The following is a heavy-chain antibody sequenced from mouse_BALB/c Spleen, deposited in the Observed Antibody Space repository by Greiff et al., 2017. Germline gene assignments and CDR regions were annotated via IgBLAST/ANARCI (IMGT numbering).Heavy chain of an antibody. CDR2: ISSGGSYT. J-gene: IGHJ4*01. CDR1: GFTFSSYA. D-gene: IGHD1-1*01. CDR3: ARQPTVVANAMDD. V-gene: IGHV5-9-3*01. Sequence: EVKLMESGGGLVKPGGSLKLSCAASGFTFSSYAMSWVRQTPEKRLEWVATISSGGSYTYYPDSVKGRFTISRDNAKNTLYLQMSSLRSEDTAMYYCARQPTVVANAMDDWGQGTSVTVSS.